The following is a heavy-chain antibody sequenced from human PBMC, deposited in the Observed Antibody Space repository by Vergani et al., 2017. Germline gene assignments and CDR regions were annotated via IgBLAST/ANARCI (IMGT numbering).Heavy chain of an antibody. V-gene: IGHV3-21*01. J-gene: IGHJ5*01. D-gene: IGHD3-9*01. CDR2: ISSSSSYI. Sequence: EVQLVESGGGLVKRGGSLRLSCAASGFTFSSYSMNWVRQAPGKGLEWVSSISSSSSYIHYSDSLKGRFTISSDNAQNTLYLQMNSLRVEDTGVYYCARARCIETCYMSNWLDSWGQGTLVTVSS. CDR1: GFTFSSYS. CDR3: ARARCIETCYMSNWLDS.